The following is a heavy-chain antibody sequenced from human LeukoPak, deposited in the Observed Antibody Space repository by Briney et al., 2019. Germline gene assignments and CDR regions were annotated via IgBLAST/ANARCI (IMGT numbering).Heavy chain of an antibody. CDR3: ARLPRVDTAMVTEYYFDY. CDR1: GYSFTNYW. V-gene: IGHV5-51*01. Sequence: GESLKISCKGSGYSFTNYWIGWVRQMPGKGLEWMGIIYPGDSDTRYSPSFQGQVTISADKSISTAYLQWSSLKVSDTAMYYCARLPRVDTAMVTEYYFDYWGQGTLVTVSS. CDR2: IYPGDSDT. D-gene: IGHD5-18*01. J-gene: IGHJ4*02.